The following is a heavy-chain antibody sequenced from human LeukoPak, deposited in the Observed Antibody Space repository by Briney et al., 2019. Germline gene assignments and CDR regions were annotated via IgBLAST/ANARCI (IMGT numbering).Heavy chain of an antibody. CDR2: IYTSGST. CDR1: GDSISSGKYY. CDR3: ARGPVVVPNWFDP. Sequence: ASQTLSLTCTVSGDSISSGKYYWSWIRQPAGKGLEWIGRIYTSGSTNYNPPLKSRVTISVDTSKNQFSLKLSSVTAADTAVYYCARGPVVVPNWFDPWGQGTLVTVSS. J-gene: IGHJ5*02. V-gene: IGHV4-61*02. D-gene: IGHD2-2*01.